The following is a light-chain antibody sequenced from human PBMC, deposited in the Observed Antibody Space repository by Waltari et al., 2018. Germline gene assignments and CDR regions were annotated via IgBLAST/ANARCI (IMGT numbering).Light chain of an antibody. CDR1: QSISSY. CDR3: QQCYSYPRT. CDR2: GAS. J-gene: IGKJ1*01. Sequence: IRMTQSPSSFSASTGDRVTITCRASQSISSYLAWYQQKPGKPPNLLIYGASTLQSGVPSRFSGSGSGTEFTLTISGLQSEDFATYYCQQCYSYPRTFGQGTKVEIK. V-gene: IGKV1-8*01.